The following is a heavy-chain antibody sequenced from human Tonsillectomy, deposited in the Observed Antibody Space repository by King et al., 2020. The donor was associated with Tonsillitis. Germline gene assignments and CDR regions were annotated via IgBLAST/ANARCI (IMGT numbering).Heavy chain of an antibody. Sequence: QLVESGGGLVPPGGSLRLSCAASGFTFSSYAMSWVRQAPGKGLEWVSAISHSGGNTYYADSVKGRFTISRDNSKNTLYLQMNSLRAEDTAVYYCAKDRPSSTEPYFYYGMDVWGQGTTVTVSS. J-gene: IGHJ6*02. CDR1: GFTFSSYA. CDR3: AKDRPSSTEPYFYYGMDV. D-gene: IGHD6-13*01. CDR2: ISHSGGNT. V-gene: IGHV3-23*04.